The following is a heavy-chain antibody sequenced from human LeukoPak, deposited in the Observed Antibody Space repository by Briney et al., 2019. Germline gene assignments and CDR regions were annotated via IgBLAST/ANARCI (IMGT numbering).Heavy chain of an antibody. V-gene: IGHV4-34*01. Sequence: SETLSLTCAVYGGSFSGYYWSWIRQPPGKGLEWIGEINYSGSTTYNPSLKSRVTISVDTSKNQFSLKLSSVTAADTAVYYCARGRRVRGVIKLHRENNYYYYYMDVWGKGTTVTVSS. D-gene: IGHD3-10*01. CDR1: GGSFSGYY. CDR2: INYSGST. J-gene: IGHJ6*03. CDR3: ARGRRVRGVIKLHRENNYYYYYMDV.